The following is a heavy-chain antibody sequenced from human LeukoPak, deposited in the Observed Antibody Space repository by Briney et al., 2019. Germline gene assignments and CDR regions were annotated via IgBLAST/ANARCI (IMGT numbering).Heavy chain of an antibody. CDR3: AGHRTISHDTFDT. CDR2: TYYRSNWYF. CDR1: GVSVSSNSAA. Sequence: SQTLSLTCAISGVSVSSNSAAWNWIRQSPSRGLEWLGRTYYRSNWYFDYAQSVKSRITINADTSKNQFSLLLNSVTPDDTAVYYCAGHRTISHDTFDTWGQGTMITVSS. D-gene: IGHD1-14*01. J-gene: IGHJ3*02. V-gene: IGHV6-1*01.